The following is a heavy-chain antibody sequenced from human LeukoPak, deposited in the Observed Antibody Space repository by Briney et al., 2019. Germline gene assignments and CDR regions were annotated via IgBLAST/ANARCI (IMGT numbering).Heavy chain of an antibody. Sequence: ASVTVSCKASGYTFTGYYMHWVRQAPGQGLEWMGRINPNSGGTNYAQKFQGRVTMTRDTSISTAYMELSRLRSDDTAVYYCARGPLVRGVIRDTDFDYWGQGTLVTVSS. CDR2: INPNSGGT. CDR3: ARGPLVRGVIRDTDFDY. D-gene: IGHD3-10*01. J-gene: IGHJ4*02. V-gene: IGHV1-2*06. CDR1: GYTFTGYY.